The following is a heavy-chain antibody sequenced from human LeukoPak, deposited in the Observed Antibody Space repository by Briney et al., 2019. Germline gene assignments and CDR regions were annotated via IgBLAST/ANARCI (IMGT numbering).Heavy chain of an antibody. CDR1: GFTFSSYE. Sequence: SGGSLRLSCAASGFTFSSYEMNWVRQAPGKGLEWVSYISSSGSTIYYADSVKGRFTISRDNAKNSLYLQMNSLRAEDTAVYYCARDRNKDAFDIWGQGTMVTVSS. CDR2: ISSSGSTI. CDR3: ARDRNKDAFDI. J-gene: IGHJ3*02. V-gene: IGHV3-48*03.